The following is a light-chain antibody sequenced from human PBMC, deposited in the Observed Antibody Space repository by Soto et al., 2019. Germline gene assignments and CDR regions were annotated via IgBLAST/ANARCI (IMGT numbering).Light chain of an antibody. V-gene: IGLV1-44*01. CDR1: SSNIGSHT. CDR2: NRN. J-gene: IGLJ2*01. CDR3: AAWDDSLNGPR. Sequence: QSALTQPPSASGSPGQSVTISCTGTSSNIGSHTVNWYQQLPGATPKVLIYNRNERPSGVPDRFSGSKSGPSASLAISSLQPEDEAHYYCAAWDDSLNGPRFGGGTKLTVL.